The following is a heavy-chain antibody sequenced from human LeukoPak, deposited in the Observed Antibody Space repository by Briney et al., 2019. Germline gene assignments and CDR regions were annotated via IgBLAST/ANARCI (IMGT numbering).Heavy chain of an antibody. CDR1: GGSISSHY. D-gene: IGHD3-3*01. CDR2: IYYSGST. CDR3: ARAMTYYDFWSGPSYYMDV. J-gene: IGHJ6*03. Sequence: PSETLSLTCTVSGGSISSHYWSWIRQPPGKGLEWIGYIYYSGSTNYNPSLKSRVTISVDTSKNQFSLKLSSVTAADTAVYYCARAMTYYDFWSGPSYYMDVWGKGTTVTVSS. V-gene: IGHV4-59*11.